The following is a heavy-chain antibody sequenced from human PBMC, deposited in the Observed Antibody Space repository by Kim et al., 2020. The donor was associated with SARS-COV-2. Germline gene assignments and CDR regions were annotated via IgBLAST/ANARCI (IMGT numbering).Heavy chain of an antibody. CDR1: GYTLTELS. CDR2: FDPEDGET. Sequence: ASVKVSCKVSGYTLTELSMHWVRQAPGKGLEWMGGFDPEDGETIYAQKFQGRVTMTEDTSTDTAYMELSSLRSEDTAVYYCATDHATRFSFDYWGQGTLVTVSS. CDR3: ATDHATRFSFDY. J-gene: IGHJ4*02. V-gene: IGHV1-24*01. D-gene: IGHD2-15*01.